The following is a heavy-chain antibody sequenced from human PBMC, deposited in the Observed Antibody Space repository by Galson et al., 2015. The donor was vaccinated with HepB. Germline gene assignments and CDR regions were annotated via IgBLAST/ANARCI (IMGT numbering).Heavy chain of an antibody. Sequence: SVKVSCKASGSTFTSNDINWVRQATGQGLEWMGWMNPNSGNTGYAQKFRGRVTMTRSTAMSTAYMELSSLRSEDTAVYYCARSHPYYSGSSGFNGLDIWGQGTMVTVSS. CDR2: MNPNSGNT. CDR1: GSTFTSND. V-gene: IGHV1-8*01. CDR3: ARSHPYYSGSSGFNGLDI. D-gene: IGHD3-22*01. J-gene: IGHJ3*02.